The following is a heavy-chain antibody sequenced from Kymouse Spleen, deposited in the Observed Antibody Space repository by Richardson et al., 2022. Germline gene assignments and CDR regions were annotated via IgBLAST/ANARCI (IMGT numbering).Heavy chain of an antibody. J-gene: IGHJ6*02. D-gene: IGHD7-27*02. Sequence: EVQLVESGGGLVQPGRSLRLSCAASGFTFDDYAMHWVRQAPGKGLEWVSGISWNSGSIGYADSVKGRFTISRDNAKNSLYLQMNSLRAEDTALYYCAKDMGPLGYYGMDVWGQGTTVTVSS. CDR2: ISWNSGSI. V-gene: IGHV3-9*01. CDR3: AKDMGPLGYYGMDV. CDR1: GFTFDDYA.